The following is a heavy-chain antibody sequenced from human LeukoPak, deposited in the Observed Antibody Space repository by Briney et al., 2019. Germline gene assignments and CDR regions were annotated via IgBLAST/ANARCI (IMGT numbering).Heavy chain of an antibody. Sequence: PSETLSLTCAVYGGSFRGYYWSWVRQPPGKGLEWIGEINHSGSTNYNPSLKSRVTISVDTSKIQFSLKLSSVTAADTAVYYCARGRARIAAAGTRPFGYFQHWGQGTLVTVSS. J-gene: IGHJ1*01. D-gene: IGHD6-13*01. CDR3: ARGRARIAAAGTRPFGYFQH. CDR1: GGSFRGYY. CDR2: INHSGST. V-gene: IGHV4-34*01.